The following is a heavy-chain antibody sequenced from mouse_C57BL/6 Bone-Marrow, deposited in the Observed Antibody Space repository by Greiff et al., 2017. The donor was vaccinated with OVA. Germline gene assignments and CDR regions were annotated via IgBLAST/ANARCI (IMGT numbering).Heavy chain of an antibody. J-gene: IGHJ4*01. Sequence: QVQLQQSGPELVKPGASVKISCKASGYSFTSYYIHWVKQRPGQGLAWIGWIYPGSGNTKYNEKFKGKATLTADTSSSTAYMQLSSLTSEDSAVYYCAGGWLLHAMDYWGQGTSVTVSS. V-gene: IGHV1-66*01. CDR2: IYPGSGNT. D-gene: IGHD2-3*01. CDR1: GYSFTSYY. CDR3: AGGWLLHAMDY.